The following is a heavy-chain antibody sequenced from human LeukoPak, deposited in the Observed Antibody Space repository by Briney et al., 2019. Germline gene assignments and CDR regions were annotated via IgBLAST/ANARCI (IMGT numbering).Heavy chain of an antibody. CDR2: IYYSGST. J-gene: IGHJ3*02. CDR1: GASISVYY. V-gene: IGHV4-59*01. CDR3: ARFDI. Sequence: SETLSLTCAVSGASISVYYWSWIRQSPGKGLEWIGYIYYSGSTNYNPSLKSRVTISVDTSKNQFSLKLTSVTAADTAVYYCARFDIWGQGTMVTVST.